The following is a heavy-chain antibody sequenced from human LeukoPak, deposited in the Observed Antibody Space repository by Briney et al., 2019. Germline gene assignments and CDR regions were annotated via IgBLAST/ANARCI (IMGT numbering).Heavy chain of an antibody. D-gene: IGHD4-23*01. CDR1: GYTFTSYY. CDR2: INPSGGST. Sequence: ASVKVSCKASGYTFTSYYMHWVRRAPGQGLEWMGIINPSGGSTSYAQKFQGRVTMTRDTSTSTVYMELSSLRSEDTAVYYCAIGGQGYGGNSGYYYYGMDVWGQGTTVTVSS. CDR3: AIGGQGYGGNSGYYYYGMDV. V-gene: IGHV1-46*01. J-gene: IGHJ6*02.